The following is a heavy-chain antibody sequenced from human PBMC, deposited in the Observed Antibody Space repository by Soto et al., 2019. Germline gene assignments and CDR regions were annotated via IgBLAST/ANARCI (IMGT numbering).Heavy chain of an antibody. D-gene: IGHD3-10*01. Sequence: ASVKVSCKASGYTFTGHYIHWVRQAPGQGPEWMGEIGPASGDTRYAQKFQGRVTMTRDTSITTVYMELNNLSPDDTAVYYCGRGRSGQLVVFYWGQGTPVTVS. J-gene: IGHJ4*02. V-gene: IGHV1-2*02. CDR1: GYTFTGHY. CDR3: GRGRSGQLVVFY. CDR2: IGPASGDT.